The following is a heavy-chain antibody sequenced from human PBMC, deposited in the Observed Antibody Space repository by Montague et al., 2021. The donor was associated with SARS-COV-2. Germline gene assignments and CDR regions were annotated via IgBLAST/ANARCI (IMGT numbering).Heavy chain of an antibody. CDR3: ARATRSIVVLNWFDP. CDR1: GGSFSGYY. Sequence: SETLSLTCAVYGGSFSGYYWSWVRQAPGKGLEWIGEINHSGSTHYNPSLKSRVSMSVDTSKNQFSLKLSSVTAADTAVYYCARATRSIVVLNWFDPWGQGTLVTVSS. CDR2: INHSGST. J-gene: IGHJ5*02. V-gene: IGHV4-34*01. D-gene: IGHD3-22*01.